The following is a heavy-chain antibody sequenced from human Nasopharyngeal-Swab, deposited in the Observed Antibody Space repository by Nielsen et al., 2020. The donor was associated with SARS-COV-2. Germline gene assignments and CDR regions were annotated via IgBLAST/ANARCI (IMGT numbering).Heavy chain of an antibody. CDR1: GGTFSSYA. CDR3: ARDLWRRAARDYYYYGMDV. D-gene: IGHD3-3*01. CDR2: TIPIFGTA. V-gene: IGHV1-69*13. Sequence: SVKVSCKASGGTFSSYAISWVRQAPGQGLEWMGGTIPIFGTANYAQKFQGRVTITADESTSTAYMELSSLRSEDTAVYYCARDLWRRAARDYYYYGMDVWGQGTTVTVSS. J-gene: IGHJ6*02.